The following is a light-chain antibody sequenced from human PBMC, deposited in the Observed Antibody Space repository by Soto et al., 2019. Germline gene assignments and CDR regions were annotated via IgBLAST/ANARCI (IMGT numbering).Light chain of an antibody. Sequence: DIQMTQSPSSLSASVGDRVTITCRASQGISTYLNWYQQKPRKAPKLLFYAASSLQSGVPSRFSGSGSETDFTLTISSLQPEHSATYSCQQSYSTTWTFGQGTKVDIK. CDR2: AAS. J-gene: IGKJ1*01. V-gene: IGKV1-39*01. CDR1: QGISTY. CDR3: QQSYSTTWT.